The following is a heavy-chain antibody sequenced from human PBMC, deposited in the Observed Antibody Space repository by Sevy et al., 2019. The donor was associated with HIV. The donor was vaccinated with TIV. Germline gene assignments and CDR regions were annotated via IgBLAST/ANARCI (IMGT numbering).Heavy chain of an antibody. D-gene: IGHD6-13*01. CDR3: ARDGSGIADY. CDR2: ISYDGSNK. CDR1: GFTFSNYA. J-gene: IGHJ4*02. V-gene: IGHV3-30-3*01. Sequence: GGSLRLSCAASGFTFSNYAMHWVRQAPGKGLEWVAVISYDGSNKYYADSVKGRFTISRDNSKNTLYLQMNSLRAEDTAVYYCARDGSGIADYWGQGTLVTVSS.